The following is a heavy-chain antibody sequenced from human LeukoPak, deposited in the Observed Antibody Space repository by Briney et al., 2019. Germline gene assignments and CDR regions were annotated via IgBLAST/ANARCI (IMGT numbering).Heavy chain of an antibody. D-gene: IGHD3-10*01. CDR2: IKQDGSEK. CDR1: EFTFSSYW. V-gene: IGHV3-7*01. Sequence: AGGSLRLSCAASEFTFSSYWMSWVRQAPGKGLEWVANIKQDGSEKYYVDSVKGRFTISRDNAKNSLYLQMNSLRAEDTAVYYCARKAMVRGVIIGYYYYYYMDVWGKGTTVTVSS. J-gene: IGHJ6*03. CDR3: ARKAMVRGVIIGYYYYYYMDV.